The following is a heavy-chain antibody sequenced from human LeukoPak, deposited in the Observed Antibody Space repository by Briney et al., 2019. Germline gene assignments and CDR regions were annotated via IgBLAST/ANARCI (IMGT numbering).Heavy chain of an antibody. D-gene: IGHD2/OR15-2a*01. CDR1: GFTFSSYG. CDR2: IYSGGST. Sequence: GGSLRLSCAASGFTFSSYGMHWVRQAPGKGLEWVSVIYSGGSTYYADSVKGRFTISRDNSKNTLYLQMNSLRAEDTAVYYCARPSGLCYHGMGVWGQGTTVTVSS. CDR3: ARPSGLCYHGMGV. V-gene: IGHV3-53*01. J-gene: IGHJ6*02.